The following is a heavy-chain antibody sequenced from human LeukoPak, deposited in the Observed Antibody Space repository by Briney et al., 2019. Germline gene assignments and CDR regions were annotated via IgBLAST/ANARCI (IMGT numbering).Heavy chain of an antibody. V-gene: IGHV3-21*01. CDR3: ARTRLDFNLFDN. D-gene: IGHD3-9*01. CDR1: GFTFSSYA. Sequence: GGSLRLSCAASGFTFSSYAMSWVRQAPGKGLEWVSSISSSSSYIYYADSVKGRFTISRDNAKNSLYLQVNSLRAEDTAVYYCARTRLDFNLFDNWGQGTLVTVSS. CDR2: ISSSSSYI. J-gene: IGHJ4*02.